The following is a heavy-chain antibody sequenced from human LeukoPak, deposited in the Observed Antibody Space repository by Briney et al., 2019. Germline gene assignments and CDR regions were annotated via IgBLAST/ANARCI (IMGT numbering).Heavy chain of an antibody. J-gene: IGHJ4*02. D-gene: IGHD5-12*01. CDR3: ARDRYSGYDSLGY. CDR2: IIPIFGTA. V-gene: IGHV1-69*13. Sequence: SVKVSCKASGGTFSSYAISWVRQAPGQGLEWMGGIIPIFGTANYAQKFQGGVTITADESTSTAYMELSSLRSEDTAVYYCARDRYSGYDSLGYWGQGTLVTVSS. CDR1: GGTFSSYA.